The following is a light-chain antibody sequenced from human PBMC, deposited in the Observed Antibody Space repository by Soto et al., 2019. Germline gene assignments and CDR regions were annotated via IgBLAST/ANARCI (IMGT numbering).Light chain of an antibody. CDR3: SSYAGSNTPYV. V-gene: IGLV2-8*01. J-gene: IGLJ1*01. CDR2: EVI. CDR1: SSDVGGYNY. Sequence: QSALTQPPSASVSPGQSVTISCTGTSSDVGGYNYVSWYQQHPGKAPKLLIYEVIKRPSGVPDRFSASKSGNTASLTVSGLQAEDEAGYYCSSYAGSNTPYVFGTGTKVT.